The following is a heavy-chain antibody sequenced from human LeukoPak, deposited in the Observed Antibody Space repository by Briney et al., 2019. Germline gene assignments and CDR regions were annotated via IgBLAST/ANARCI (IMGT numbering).Heavy chain of an antibody. V-gene: IGHV3-23*01. CDR3: AKGSYYDSSGSFYFDY. D-gene: IGHD3-22*01. Sequence: GGSLRLSCAASGFTFSSYAMSWVRQAPGKGLEWVSGISGSGDNTYYADSMKGRLTISRDNSKNTLYVQVNSLGTEDTAAYYCAKGSYYDSSGSFYFDYWGQGTLVTVSS. J-gene: IGHJ4*02. CDR1: GFTFSSYA. CDR2: ISGSGDNT.